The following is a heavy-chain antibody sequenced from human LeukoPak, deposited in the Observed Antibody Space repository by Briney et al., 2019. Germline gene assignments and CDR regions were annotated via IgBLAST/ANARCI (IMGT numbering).Heavy chain of an antibody. CDR2: ISGSAGST. CDR3: AKDGSSGWYLVGDFDY. D-gene: IGHD6-19*01. J-gene: IGHJ4*02. Sequence: GGSLRLSCAASGFTFNSYAMTWVRQAPGRGLEWVSTISGSAGSTYYADSVKGQFTISRDNSKNTLYLQMNSLRAEDTAVYYCAKDGSSGWYLVGDFDYWGQGTLVTVSS. CDR1: GFTFNSYA. V-gene: IGHV3-23*01.